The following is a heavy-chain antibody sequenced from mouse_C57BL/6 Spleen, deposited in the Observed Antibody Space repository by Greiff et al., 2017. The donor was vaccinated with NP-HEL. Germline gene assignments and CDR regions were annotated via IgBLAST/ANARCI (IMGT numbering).Heavy chain of an antibody. Sequence: EVKVVESGGGLVQPGGSLSLSCAASGFTFTDYYMSWVRQPPGKALEWLGFIRNKANGYTTEYSASVKGRFTISRDNSQSILYLQMNALRAEDSATYYCARLYDSSFDYWGQGTTLTVSS. CDR1: GFTFTDYY. D-gene: IGHD2-3*01. J-gene: IGHJ2*01. CDR2: IRNKANGYTT. V-gene: IGHV7-3*01. CDR3: ARLYDSSFDY.